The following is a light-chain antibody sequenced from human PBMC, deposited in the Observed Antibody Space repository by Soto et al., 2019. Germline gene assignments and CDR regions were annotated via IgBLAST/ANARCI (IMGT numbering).Light chain of an antibody. CDR1: QSVTSSY. CDR2: GAS. V-gene: IGKV3-20*01. CDR3: QQYGSSPIT. Sequence: EIVLTQSPGTLSLSPGERATLSCRASQSVTSSYLAWWQQKPGQAPRLLIYGASSRATGIPDRFSGSGSGTDSTLTISRLEPEDFAVYYCQQYGSSPITFGQGTRLEIK. J-gene: IGKJ5*01.